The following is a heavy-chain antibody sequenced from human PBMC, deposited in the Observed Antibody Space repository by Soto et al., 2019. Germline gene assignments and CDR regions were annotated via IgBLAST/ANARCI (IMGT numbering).Heavy chain of an antibody. Sequence: GGSLRLSCAASGFTFSSYAMSWVRQAPGKGLEWVSTISGSDGRTYSTDSVKGRFTISRDNSRNTAYLQMNSLRVEDTAVYYCSKGVSQYTPLALFDYWGRGTLVTVSS. CDR3: SKGVSQYTPLALFDY. V-gene: IGHV3-23*01. CDR2: ISGSDGRT. CDR1: GFTFSSYA. D-gene: IGHD5-18*01. J-gene: IGHJ4*02.